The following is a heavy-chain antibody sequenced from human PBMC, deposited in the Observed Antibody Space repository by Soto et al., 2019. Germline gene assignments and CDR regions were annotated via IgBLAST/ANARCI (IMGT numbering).Heavy chain of an antibody. V-gene: IGHV4-4*02. D-gene: IGHD5-18*01. J-gene: IGHJ4*02. Sequence: SETLSLTCDVSGGSIISDNWRSWVRQAPGKGLEYIGEIYHSGTTNYNPSLESRVTISVDKSTNQFSLKLTSVTAADTAVYYCARDNGYSYGYNLDHWGQGTLVTVSS. CDR1: GGSIISDNW. CDR3: ARDNGYSYGYNLDH. CDR2: IYHSGTT.